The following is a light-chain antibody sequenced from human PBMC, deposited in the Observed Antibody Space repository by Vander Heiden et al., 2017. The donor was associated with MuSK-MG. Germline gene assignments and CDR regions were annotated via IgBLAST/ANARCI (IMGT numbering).Light chain of an antibody. J-gene: IGKJ1*01. V-gene: IGKV1-5*03. Sequence: IQMTQSPSTLSASVGDRVTITCRASQSISSWLAWYQQKPWKAPKLLIYKASSLESGVPARFSGSGSGTEFTLTISSLQPDDFATYYCQQYNSYPWTFGQGTKVEI. CDR2: KAS. CDR1: QSISSW. CDR3: QQYNSYPWT.